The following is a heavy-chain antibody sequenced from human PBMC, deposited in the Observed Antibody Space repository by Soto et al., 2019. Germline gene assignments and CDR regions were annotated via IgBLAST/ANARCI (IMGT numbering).Heavy chain of an antibody. Sequence: GESLKISCKGSGYNFISYWIAWVRHMPGKGLEWMGIVYPGDSETRYSPSFEGQVTISADKSISTAYLQWSSLKASDTAMYYCARHQKDGYIDSSGQGTLVTLSS. CDR3: ARHQKDGYIDS. J-gene: IGHJ4*02. V-gene: IGHV5-51*01. D-gene: IGHD2-21*01. CDR1: GYNFISYW. CDR2: VYPGDSET.